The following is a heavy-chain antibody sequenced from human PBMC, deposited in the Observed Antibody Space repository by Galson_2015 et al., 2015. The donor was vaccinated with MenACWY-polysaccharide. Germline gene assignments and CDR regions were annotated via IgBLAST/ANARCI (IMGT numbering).Heavy chain of an antibody. CDR1: GFTFCKFS. V-gene: IGHV3-30*03. J-gene: IGHJ4*02. CDR3: ARDGYSFGYYSDL. Sequence: SLRLSCAASGFTFCKFSTHWVRQAPGKGLEWVALISYDGDRQYYVDSVKGRFTVSRDNSKNTVYLQMDSLRTEDSAVYFCARDGYSFGYYSDLWGQGTLVTVS. D-gene: IGHD5-18*01. CDR2: ISYDGDRQ.